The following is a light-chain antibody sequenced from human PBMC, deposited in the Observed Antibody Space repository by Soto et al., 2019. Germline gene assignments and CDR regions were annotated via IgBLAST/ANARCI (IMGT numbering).Light chain of an antibody. CDR1: SSNIGAGYD. J-gene: IGLJ1*01. Sequence: QSVLTQPPSLSGAPGQRVTISCTGSSSNIGAGYDVHWYQQLPGTAPKLLIYGNSNRPSGVPDRFAGSKSGTSASLAITGVQAEDEADYYCHSYTSSLSGYVFGTGTKLTVL. CDR3: HSYTSSLSGYV. V-gene: IGLV1-40*01. CDR2: GNS.